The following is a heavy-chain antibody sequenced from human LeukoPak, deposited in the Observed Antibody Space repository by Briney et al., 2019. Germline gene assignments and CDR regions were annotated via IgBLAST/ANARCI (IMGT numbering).Heavy chain of an antibody. CDR2: IKQDGSEK. D-gene: IGHD2-15*01. Sequence: GGSLRLSCAASGFTFSSYWMSWVRQAPGKGLEWVANIKQDGSEKYYVDSVKGRFTISRDNAKNSLYLQMNSLRAEDTAVYYCARPLGYCSGGSCPLGAFDIWGQGTMVTVSS. J-gene: IGHJ3*02. CDR3: ARPLGYCSGGSCPLGAFDI. V-gene: IGHV3-7*03. CDR1: GFTFSSYW.